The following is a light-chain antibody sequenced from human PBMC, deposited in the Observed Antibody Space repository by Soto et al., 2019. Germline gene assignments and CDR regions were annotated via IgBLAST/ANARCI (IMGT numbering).Light chain of an antibody. CDR1: PSFRGL. Sequence: ERVMRQYQVTLSVSGGERATLSCRASPSFRGLLAWYQQKPGQAPRLLIYDAYNRATGIPPRFSGSGSGTDFTLTISSLEPEDSAVYYCQQRHMWPITFGQGTRLEIK. CDR2: DAY. CDR3: QQRHMWPIT. J-gene: IGKJ5*01. V-gene: IGKV3-11*01.